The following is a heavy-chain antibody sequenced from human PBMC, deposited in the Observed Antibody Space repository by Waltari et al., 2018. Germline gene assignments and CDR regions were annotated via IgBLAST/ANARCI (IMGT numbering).Heavy chain of an antibody. CDR3: ARGSRITMIVVVGTNAFDI. Sequence: QVQLVQSGAEVKKPGASVKVSCKASGYTFTSYDINWVRQATGQGLEWMGWMNPKRGNTGDAQKFQGRVTMTRNTSISTAYMELSSLRSEDTAVYYCARGSRITMIVVVGTNAFDIWGQGTMVTVS. J-gene: IGHJ3*02. D-gene: IGHD3-22*01. V-gene: IGHV1-8*02. CDR2: MNPKRGNT. CDR1: GYTFTSYD.